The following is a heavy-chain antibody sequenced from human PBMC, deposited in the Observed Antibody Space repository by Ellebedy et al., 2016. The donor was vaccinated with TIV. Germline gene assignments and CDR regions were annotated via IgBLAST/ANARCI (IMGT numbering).Heavy chain of an antibody. Sequence: GESLKISCVASGITFSSSGMHWVRQAPGEGLEWVAIIWLDGSKEYYADSVKGRFTISRDNSKNTLYMQMNSLRAEDTAVYYCARDKNTGYIDYWGQGALVTVSS. CDR2: IWLDGSKE. V-gene: IGHV3-33*08. J-gene: IGHJ4*02. CDR1: GITFSSSG. CDR3: ARDKNTGYIDY. D-gene: IGHD2-8*02.